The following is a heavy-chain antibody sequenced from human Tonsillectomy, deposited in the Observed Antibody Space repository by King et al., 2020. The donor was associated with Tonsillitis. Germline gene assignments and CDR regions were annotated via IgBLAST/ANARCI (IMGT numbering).Heavy chain of an antibody. J-gene: IGHJ6*03. V-gene: IGHV3-33*08. Sequence: VQLVESGGGAVQPGRSLRLSCAASGFSFSSYGMHWVRQAPGKGLEWVAVIWYDGSNKYYADSVKGRFTISRDNSKNTLYLQMNSLRAEDTAVYYCASSAGTFSYYYYMDVWGEGTTVTVSS. CDR2: IWYDGSNK. CDR3: ASSAGTFSYYYYMDV. D-gene: IGHD6-13*01. CDR1: GFSFSSYG.